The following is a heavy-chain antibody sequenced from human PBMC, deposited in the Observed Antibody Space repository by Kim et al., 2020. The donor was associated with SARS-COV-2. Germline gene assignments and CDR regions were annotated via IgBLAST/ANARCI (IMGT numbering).Heavy chain of an antibody. J-gene: IGHJ5*02. D-gene: IGHD2-2*01. CDR3: ARRQRRGYQLLSPNWFDP. V-gene: IGHV4-34*01. Sequence: SETLSLTCAVYGGSFSGYYWSWIRQPPGKGLEWIGEINHSGSTNYNPSLKSRVTISVDTSKNQFSLKLSSVTAADTAVYYCARRQRRGYQLLSPNWFDPWGQGTLVTVSS. CDR2: INHSGST. CDR1: GGSFSGYY.